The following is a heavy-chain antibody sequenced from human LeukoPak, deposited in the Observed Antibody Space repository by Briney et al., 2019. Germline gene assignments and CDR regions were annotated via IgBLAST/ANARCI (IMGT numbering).Heavy chain of an antibody. Sequence: ASVKVSCKASGYTFTGYYVHWVRQAPGQGLEWMGWINPNSGGTNYAQKFQGRVTMTRDTSISTAYMELSRLRSDDTAVYYCARDLVSNDSSAPGDYWGQGTLVTVSS. J-gene: IGHJ4*02. V-gene: IGHV1-2*02. CDR1: GYTFTGYY. CDR3: ARDLVSNDSSAPGDY. D-gene: IGHD3-22*01. CDR2: INPNSGGT.